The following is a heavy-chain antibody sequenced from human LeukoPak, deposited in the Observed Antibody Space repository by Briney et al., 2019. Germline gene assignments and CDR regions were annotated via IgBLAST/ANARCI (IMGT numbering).Heavy chain of an antibody. CDR2: INPNSGGT. D-gene: IGHD2-15*01. CDR3: ARDRSTGYCSGGSCYSRHFQH. J-gene: IGHJ1*01. Sequence: GASVKLSCKASGYTFTGYYMHWVRQAPGQGLEWMGWINPNSGGTNYAQKFQGRVTMTRDTSISTAYMELSRLRSDDTAVYYCARDRSTGYCSGGSCYSRHFQHWGQGTLVTVSS. V-gene: IGHV1-2*02. CDR1: GYTFTGYY.